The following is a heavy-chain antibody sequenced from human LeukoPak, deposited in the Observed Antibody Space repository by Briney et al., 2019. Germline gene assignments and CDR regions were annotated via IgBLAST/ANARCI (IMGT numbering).Heavy chain of an antibody. D-gene: IGHD5-12*01. V-gene: IGHV1-3*01. CDR2: INAGNGNT. CDR3: ARDPLDIVATSLDY. Sequence: ASVKVSCKASGYTFTSYAMHWVRQAPGQRLEWMGWINAGNGNTEYSQKFQGRVTFTRDTSASTAYMELSSLRSEDTAVYYCARDPLDIVATSLDYWGQGTPVTVSS. J-gene: IGHJ4*02. CDR1: GYTFTSYA.